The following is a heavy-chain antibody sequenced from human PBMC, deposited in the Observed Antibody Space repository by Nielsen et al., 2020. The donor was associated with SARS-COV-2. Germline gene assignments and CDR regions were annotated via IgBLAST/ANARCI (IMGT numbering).Heavy chain of an antibody. CDR3: ARVNPTSGSWFDAFDI. J-gene: IGHJ3*02. V-gene: IGHV3-73*01. Sequence: GESLKISCAASGFSFSDSGMHWVRQASGKGLEWLGRIRSKANDYATEYPASVKGRFIISRDDSKNTAYLLMNSLKIDDTAVYYCARVNPTSGSWFDAFDIWGQGTMVTVSS. CDR1: GFSFSDSG. CDR2: IRSKANDYAT. D-gene: IGHD1-26*01.